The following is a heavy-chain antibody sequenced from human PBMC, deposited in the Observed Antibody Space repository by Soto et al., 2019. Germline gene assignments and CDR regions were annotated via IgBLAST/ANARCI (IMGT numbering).Heavy chain of an antibody. Sequence: QVQIVQSGAEVKRPGASVRVSCRATGYSFKNYAVHWVRQAPGQRLEWMGFTNEDSGNTRFSQKFQGRISITRDTSASTVYLDLSSLISEDTAIYYCARDDRSVSGVVTLDHWGPGTLVTVSS. D-gene: IGHD3-3*01. CDR1: GYSFKNYA. V-gene: IGHV1-3*01. CDR3: ARDDRSVSGVVTLDH. CDR2: TNEDSGNT. J-gene: IGHJ4*02.